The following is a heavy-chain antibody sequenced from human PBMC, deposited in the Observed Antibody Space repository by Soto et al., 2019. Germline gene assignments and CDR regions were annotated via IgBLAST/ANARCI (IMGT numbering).Heavy chain of an antibody. D-gene: IGHD3-10*02. V-gene: IGHV3-23*01. CDR1: GFTFSSYA. J-gene: IGHJ6*04. CDR2: ISGSGGST. Sequence: GGSLRLSCAASGFTFSSYAMSWVRQAPGKGLEWVSAISGSGGSTYYADSVKGRFTISRDNSKNTLYLQMNSLRAEDTAVYYCANCAYYYARPWGASPALPDVWGKGTTVTVSS. CDR3: ANCAYYYARPWGASPALPDV.